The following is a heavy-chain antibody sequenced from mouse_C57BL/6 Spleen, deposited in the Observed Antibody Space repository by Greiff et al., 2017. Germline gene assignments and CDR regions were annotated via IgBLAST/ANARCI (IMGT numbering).Heavy chain of an antibody. CDR2: IWSDGST. Sequence: VKLMESGPGLVAPSQSLSITCTVSGFSLTSYGVHWVRQPPGKGLEWLVVIWSDGSTTYNSALKSRLSISKDNSKSQVFLKMNSLQTDDTAMYYCARDDGYYVKFAYWGQGTLVTVSA. V-gene: IGHV2-6*03. CDR1: GFSLTSYG. CDR3: ARDDGYYVKFAY. D-gene: IGHD2-3*01. J-gene: IGHJ3*01.